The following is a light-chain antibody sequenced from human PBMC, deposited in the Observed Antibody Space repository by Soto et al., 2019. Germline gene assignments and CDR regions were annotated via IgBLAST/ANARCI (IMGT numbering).Light chain of an antibody. CDR2: GVS. J-gene: IGKJ4*01. CDR1: QSVSSY. Sequence: IVLTQSPGTLSLSPGERATLSCRASQSVSSYLAWYQQKPGLAPRLLIYGVSTRATGIPVRFSGSGSGTEFTLSISSLQSEDSAIYYCQHYNNLPLTFGGGTKVDIK. V-gene: IGKV3-15*01. CDR3: QHYNNLPLT.